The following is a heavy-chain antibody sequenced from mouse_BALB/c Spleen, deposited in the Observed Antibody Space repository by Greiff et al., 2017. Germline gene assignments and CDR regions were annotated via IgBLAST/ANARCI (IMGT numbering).Heavy chain of an antibody. D-gene: IGHD1-1*01. Sequence: EVKLVESGGGLVQPGGSRKLSCAASGFTFSSFGMHWVRQAPEKGLEWVAYISSGSSTIYYADTVKGRFTISRDNPKNTLFLQMTSLRSEDTAMYYCARSSSYGGYFDVWGAGTTVTVSS. CDR1: GFTFSSFG. V-gene: IGHV5-17*02. J-gene: IGHJ1*01. CDR2: ISSGSSTI. CDR3: ARSSSYGGYFDV.